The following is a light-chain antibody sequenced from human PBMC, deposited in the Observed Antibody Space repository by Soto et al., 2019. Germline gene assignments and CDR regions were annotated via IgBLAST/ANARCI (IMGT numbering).Light chain of an antibody. CDR3: QQYGMSRWT. Sequence: PGERATLSCRASQSVGSYLAWYQQKPGQSPRLLIYGTSNRATGIPDRFSGSGSGTDFTLTISRLEPEDFAVYYCQQYGMSRWTFGQGTKVDIK. CDR2: GTS. J-gene: IGKJ1*01. CDR1: QSVGSY. V-gene: IGKV3-20*01.